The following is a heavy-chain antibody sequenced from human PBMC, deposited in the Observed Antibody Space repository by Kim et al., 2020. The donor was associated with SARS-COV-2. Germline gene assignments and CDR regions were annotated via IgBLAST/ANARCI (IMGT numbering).Heavy chain of an antibody. CDR2: INHSGST. Sequence: SETLSLTCAVYGGSFSGYYWSWIRQPPGKGLEWIGEINHSGSTNYNPSLKSRVTISVDTSKNQFSLKLSSVTAADTAVYYCARVEPLLWFGELFPPFDYWGQGTLVTVSS. CDR1: GGSFSGYY. D-gene: IGHD3-10*01. J-gene: IGHJ4*02. V-gene: IGHV4-34*01. CDR3: ARVEPLLWFGELFPPFDY.